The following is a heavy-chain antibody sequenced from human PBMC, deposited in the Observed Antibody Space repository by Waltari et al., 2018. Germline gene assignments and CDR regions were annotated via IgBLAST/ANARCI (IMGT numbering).Heavy chain of an antibody. CDR2: INPKSGAT. J-gene: IGHJ4*02. V-gene: IGHV1-2*02. CDR3: VRLFMDDDXXLYYFDL. D-gene: IGHD3-16*01. CDR1: GYXFIDXY. Sequence: QVQLVQSGAEVKXPGASVHVSXTPSGYXFIDXYIHWVXQAPGQGLEWRGGINPKSGATSYXEKFRGRVAMTRXTSXNTVXXEXRRLSSDXXXIYYXVRLFMDDDXXLYYFDLXGQGTLVTVXS.